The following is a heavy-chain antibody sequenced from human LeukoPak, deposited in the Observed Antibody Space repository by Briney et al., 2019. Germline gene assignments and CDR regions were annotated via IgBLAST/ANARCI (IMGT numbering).Heavy chain of an antibody. Sequence: SETLSLTCAVSGYSISSGYYWGWIRRPPGKGLEWIGSIYHSGSTYYNPSLKSRVTISVDTSKTQFSLNLSSVPAADTAVYYCARVYSSGWYYFDYGGQGTLVTVSS. D-gene: IGHD6-19*01. J-gene: IGHJ4*02. CDR3: ARVYSSGWYYFDY. CDR2: IYHSGST. V-gene: IGHV4-38-2*01. CDR1: GYSISSGYY.